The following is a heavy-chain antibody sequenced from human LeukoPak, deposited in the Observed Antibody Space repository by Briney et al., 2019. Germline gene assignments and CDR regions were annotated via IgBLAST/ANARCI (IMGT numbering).Heavy chain of an antibody. V-gene: IGHV4-34*01. CDR2: INHSGST. D-gene: IGHD3-3*01. Sequence: PSETLSLTCAVYGGSFSGYYWSWIRQPPGKGLEWIGEINHSGSTNYNPSLKSRVTISVDTSKNQFSLKLSSVTAADTAVYYCARVQFGITIFGVVPRYFDYWGQGTLVTVSS. CDR3: ARVQFGITIFGVVPRYFDY. CDR1: GGSFSGYY. J-gene: IGHJ4*02.